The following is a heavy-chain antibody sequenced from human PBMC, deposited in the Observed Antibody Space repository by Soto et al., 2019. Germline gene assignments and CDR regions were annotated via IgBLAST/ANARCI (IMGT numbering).Heavy chain of an antibody. V-gene: IGHV3-74*01. CDR3: ATVPYSSGPT. Sequence: GGSLRLSCAASGFTFSSYWMHWVRQAPGKGLVWVSRINSDGSSTYYADSVKGRFTISRDNSKNTLHLQMDSLKTEDTAVYYCATVPYSSGPTWGLGVLVTVSS. CDR2: INSDGSST. CDR1: GFTFSSYW. J-gene: IGHJ4*02. D-gene: IGHD6-19*01.